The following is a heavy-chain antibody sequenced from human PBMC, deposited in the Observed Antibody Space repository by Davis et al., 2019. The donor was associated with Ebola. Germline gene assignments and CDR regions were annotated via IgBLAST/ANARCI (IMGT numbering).Heavy chain of an antibody. D-gene: IGHD3-9*01. V-gene: IGHV4-59*01. CDR3: ARGLRYFDWFSLDV. CDR1: GGSFSNYH. CDR2: IHGSGST. Sequence: PGGSLRLSCSVSGGSFSNYHWNWIRQPPGKGLEWIGYIHGSGSTNYNPSLKSRVSISVDTSKNQFTLRLNSVTAADAAVYYCARGLRYFDWFSLDVWGQGTTVTVSS. J-gene: IGHJ6*02.